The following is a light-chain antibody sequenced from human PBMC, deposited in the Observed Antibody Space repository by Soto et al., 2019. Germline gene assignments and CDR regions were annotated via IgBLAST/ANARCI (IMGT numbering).Light chain of an antibody. CDR3: MQGTHWPYT. Sequence: VVMTQSPLSMAVTLGEPASVSCRSSQGLVDNDGYSYLSWFHQRPGQSPRRLIYRISNRDSGVPDRISGSGSGTDFILKISRVEAEDVGVYYCMQGTHWPYTFGQGTHLEI. CDR2: RIS. CDR1: QGLVDNDGYSY. V-gene: IGKV2-30*01. J-gene: IGKJ2*01.